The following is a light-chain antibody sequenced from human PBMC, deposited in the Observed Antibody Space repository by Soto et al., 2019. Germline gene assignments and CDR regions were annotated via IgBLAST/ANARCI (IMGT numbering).Light chain of an antibody. CDR1: SSDVGGYNY. V-gene: IGLV2-14*01. CDR2: DVS. Sequence: QSVLTQPASVSGSPGQSITISCTGTSSDVGGYNYVSWYQQHPGKAPKLMMYDVSNRPSGVSNRFSGSKSGNTASLTISGLQAEDAADYYCSSYTSSRTVVFGGGTQLTVL. CDR3: SSYTSSRTVV. J-gene: IGLJ2*01.